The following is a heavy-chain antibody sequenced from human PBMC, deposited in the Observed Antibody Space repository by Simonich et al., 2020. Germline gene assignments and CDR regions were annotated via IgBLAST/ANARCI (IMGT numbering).Heavy chain of an antibody. V-gene: IGHV4-34*01. Sequence: QVQLQQWGAGLLKPSETLSLTCAVSGGSFSGYYWSWIRQPPGKGLEWIGEINHSGSTNNNPSLKGRVTISVDTSKTQFSLKLGSVTAADTAVYYCARGKGWKNAFDIWGQGTMVTVSS. CDR2: INHSGST. CDR1: GGSFSGYY. J-gene: IGHJ3*02. D-gene: IGHD1-1*01. CDR3: ARGKGWKNAFDI.